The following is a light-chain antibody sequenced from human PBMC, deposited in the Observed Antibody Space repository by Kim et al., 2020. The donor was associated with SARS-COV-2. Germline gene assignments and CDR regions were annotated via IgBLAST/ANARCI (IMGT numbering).Light chain of an antibody. V-gene: IGLV6-57*01. Sequence: GKTVTIPCTRNLGNIASKYVQWYQQRPGSSPTPVILEDNQRPSGVPDRFSGSIDTSSNSASLTISGLSIEDEADYYCQSYADFNWVFGGGTQLTVL. CDR3: QSYADFNWV. CDR1: LGNIASKY. J-gene: IGLJ3*02. CDR2: EDN.